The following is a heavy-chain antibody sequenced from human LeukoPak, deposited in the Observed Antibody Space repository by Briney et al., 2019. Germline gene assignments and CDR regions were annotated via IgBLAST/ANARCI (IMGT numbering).Heavy chain of an antibody. Sequence: SETLSLTCAVSGYSISSGYYWGWIRQPPGKGLEWIGSIYHSGSTHYNPSLKSRVTISVDTSRNQFSLKLSSVTAADTAVYYCARLYSYGPLFDAFDIWGQGTMVTVSS. CDR2: IYHSGST. D-gene: IGHD5-18*01. CDR1: GYSISSGYY. J-gene: IGHJ3*02. CDR3: ARLYSYGPLFDAFDI. V-gene: IGHV4-38-2*01.